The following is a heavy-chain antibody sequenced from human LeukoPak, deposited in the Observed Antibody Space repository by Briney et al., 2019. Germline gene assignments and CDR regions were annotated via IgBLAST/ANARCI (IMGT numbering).Heavy chain of an antibody. CDR2: ISPNSGGT. Sequence: ASVKVSCKASGYTFTGYYMHWVRQAPGQGLEWMGWISPNSGGTNYAQKFQGRVTMTRDTSISTAYMELSRLRSDDTAVYYCARPGYCSSTSCSGDAFDIWGQGTMVTVSS. CDR1: GYTFTGYY. D-gene: IGHD2-2*01. CDR3: ARPGYCSSTSCSGDAFDI. J-gene: IGHJ3*02. V-gene: IGHV1-2*02.